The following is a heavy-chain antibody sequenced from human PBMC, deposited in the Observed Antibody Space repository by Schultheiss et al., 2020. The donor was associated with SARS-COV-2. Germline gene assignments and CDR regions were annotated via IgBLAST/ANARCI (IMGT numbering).Heavy chain of an antibody. CDR1: GGSISSYY. V-gene: IGHV4-59*01. Sequence: SETLSLTCAVYGGSISSYYWSWIRQPPGKGLEWIGYIYYSGSTNYNPSLKSRVTISVDTSKNQFSLKLRSVTAADTAVYYCARGPYYYDPYGGGMYYGMDVWGQGTTVTVSS. D-gene: IGHD3-22*01. CDR3: ARGPYYYDPYGGGMYYGMDV. CDR2: IYYSGST. J-gene: IGHJ6*02.